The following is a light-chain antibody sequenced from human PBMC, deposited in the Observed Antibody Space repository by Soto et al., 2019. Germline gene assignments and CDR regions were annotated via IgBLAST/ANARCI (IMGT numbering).Light chain of an antibody. CDR2: GAS. CDR1: QSVNSH. CDR3: QQYDNWPPWT. V-gene: IGKV3-15*01. J-gene: IGKJ1*01. Sequence: EIVMTQSPATLSVSPGERATLSCRASQSVNSHLAWYQQKPGQAPRLLIYGASYRATGIPARFSGSGSGTEFTLTISSLESEDFAVYYCQQYDNWPPWTFGQGTKVDIK.